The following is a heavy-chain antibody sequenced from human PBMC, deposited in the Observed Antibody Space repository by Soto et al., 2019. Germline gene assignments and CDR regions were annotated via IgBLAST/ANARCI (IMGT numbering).Heavy chain of an antibody. J-gene: IGHJ4*02. CDR1: GFTFSSYG. CDR3: ARGTYDSSGCLDY. V-gene: IGHV3-33*01. Sequence: QVQLVESGGGVVQPGRSLRLSCAASGFTFSSYGMHWVRQAPGKGLEWVAVIWYDGSNKYYADSVKGRFTISRDNSKNTLYLQMNSLRAEDTAVYYCARGTYDSSGCLDYWGQGTLVTVSS. CDR2: IWYDGSNK. D-gene: IGHD3-22*01.